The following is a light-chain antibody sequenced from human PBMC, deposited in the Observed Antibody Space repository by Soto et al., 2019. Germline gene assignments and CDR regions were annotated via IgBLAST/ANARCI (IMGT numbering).Light chain of an antibody. Sequence: EIVLTQSPGTLSLSPGERATLSCRASQNVDTKYLAWYQFKPGQAPRLLIHGASTRATGIPARISGSGSGTEFTLTISSLQSEDFAVYYCQQFRNWPWTFGQGTKVDIK. V-gene: IGKV3D-15*01. CDR2: GAS. J-gene: IGKJ1*01. CDR3: QQFRNWPWT. CDR1: QNVDTKY.